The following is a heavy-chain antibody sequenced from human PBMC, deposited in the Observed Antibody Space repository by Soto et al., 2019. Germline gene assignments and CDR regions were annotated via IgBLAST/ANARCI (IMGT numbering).Heavy chain of an antibody. J-gene: IGHJ2*01. CDR3: AREIIPLTTDWYFDL. V-gene: IGHV4-30-4*01. D-gene: IGHD4-17*01. CDR1: GGSISGGVYY. CDR2: IYDSGST. Sequence: QVQLQESGPGLVKPSETLSLTCTVSGGSISGGVYYWSWIRQPPGKGLEWIGYIYDSGSTYYNPSFKSRFTISVETSNNQFSLRLSSVTAADTVVYYWAREIIPLTTDWYFDLWGRGTLVTVSS.